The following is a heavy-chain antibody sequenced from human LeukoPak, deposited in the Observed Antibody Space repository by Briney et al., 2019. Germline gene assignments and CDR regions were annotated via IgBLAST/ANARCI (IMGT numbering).Heavy chain of an antibody. V-gene: IGHV4-30-2*01. CDR2: IYYSGNT. CDR1: GGSISSGGYS. D-gene: IGHD3-22*01. J-gene: IGHJ3*02. CDR3: ARGSGITLIAGAFDI. Sequence: SETLSLTCAVSGGSISSGGYSWNWIRQPPGKGLEWIGYIYYSGNTYYNPSLKSRVTISGDRSKNQFSLKLNSVTAADTAVYYCARGSGITLIAGAFDIWGQGTMVTVSS.